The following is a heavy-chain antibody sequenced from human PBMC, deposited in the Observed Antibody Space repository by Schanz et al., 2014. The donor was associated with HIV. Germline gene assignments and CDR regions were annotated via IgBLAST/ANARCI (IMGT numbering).Heavy chain of an antibody. V-gene: IGHV3-23*01. CDR3: TKEVPPDV. CDR2: IHPSGGNT. D-gene: IGHD1-1*01. Sequence: EVQLLESGGGLVQPGGSLRVSCAASGFMFSSYGMSWVRQPPGKGLEWVSAIHPSGGNTYSADSVRGRFTISRDNSKNTLYLQMNSLRAEDTAVYYCTKEVPPDVWGQGTTVTVSS. CDR1: GFMFSSYG. J-gene: IGHJ6*02.